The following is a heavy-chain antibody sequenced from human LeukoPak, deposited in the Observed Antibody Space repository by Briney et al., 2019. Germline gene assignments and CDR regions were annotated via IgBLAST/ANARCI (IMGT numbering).Heavy chain of an antibody. J-gene: IGHJ6*02. CDR3: ARGKATGTTFRFYYHGMDV. D-gene: IGHD4-17*01. CDR2: IDHTGNT. CDR1: GGSLSGDY. Sequence: SETLSLTCAVYGGSLSGDYWNWIRQPPGKGLEWIGEIDHTGNTNYNPSLKSRVTISVDTSKNQFSLKLNSVTAADTAVYYCARGKATGTTFRFYYHGMDVGGQGTTVTVS. V-gene: IGHV4-34*01.